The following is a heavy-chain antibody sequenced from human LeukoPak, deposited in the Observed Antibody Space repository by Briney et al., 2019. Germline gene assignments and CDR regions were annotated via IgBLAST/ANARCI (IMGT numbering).Heavy chain of an antibody. Sequence: GASVKVSCKASGYTFTGYHVHWVRQAPGQGLEWMGWINPNSGGTNYAQKFQGRVTMTGDTSISTAYMELSRLSSDDTAVYYCAKNRRYSSSSLPDYWGQGTLVTVSS. V-gene: IGHV1-2*02. CDR2: INPNSGGT. J-gene: IGHJ4*02. CDR1: GYTFTGYH. CDR3: AKNRRYSSSSLPDY. D-gene: IGHD6-6*01.